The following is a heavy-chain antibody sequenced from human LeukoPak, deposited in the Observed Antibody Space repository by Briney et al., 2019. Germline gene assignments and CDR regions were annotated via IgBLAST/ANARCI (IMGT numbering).Heavy chain of an antibody. CDR1: GVSISSTSCY. CDR2: VYSSGGT. V-gene: IGHV4-39*02. CDR3: ARLPNSGTYYDAVDI. D-gene: IGHD1-26*01. J-gene: IGHJ3*02. Sequence: SETLSLTCSVSGVSISSTSCYWVWIRQPPGKGLEWIGSVYSSGGTYYNPSLKSRVTISVDTSKSHFSLKLSSVTAADTAVYYCARLPNSGTYYDAVDIWGQGTMVTVSS.